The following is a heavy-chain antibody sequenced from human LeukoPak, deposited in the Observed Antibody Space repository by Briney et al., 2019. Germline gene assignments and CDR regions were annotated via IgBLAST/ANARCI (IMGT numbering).Heavy chain of an antibody. CDR2: VSGSGVST. D-gene: IGHD1-7*01. J-gene: IGHJ6*02. CDR1: GFTFSSYA. Sequence: GGSLRLSCAASGFTFSSYAMSWVRQAPGKGLEWVSGVSGSGVSTYYADSVKGRFTVSRDNAKNSLDLQMNTLRAEDTAVYYCARRKLTYYYGMDVWGQGTTVTVSS. V-gene: IGHV3-23*01. CDR3: ARRKLTYYYGMDV.